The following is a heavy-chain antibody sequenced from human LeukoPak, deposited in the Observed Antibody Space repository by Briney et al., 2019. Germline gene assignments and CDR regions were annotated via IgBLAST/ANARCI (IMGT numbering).Heavy chain of an antibody. CDR1: GYTFTSYY. Sequence: ASVKVSCKASGYTFTSYYMHWVRQAPGQGLEWMGIINPSGGSTSYAQKFQGRVAMTRDTSTSTVYVELSSLRSEDTAVYYCARSKFYNWNYDFNWFDPWGQGTLVTVSS. CDR2: INPSGGST. V-gene: IGHV1-46*01. D-gene: IGHD1-7*01. J-gene: IGHJ5*02. CDR3: ARSKFYNWNYDFNWFDP.